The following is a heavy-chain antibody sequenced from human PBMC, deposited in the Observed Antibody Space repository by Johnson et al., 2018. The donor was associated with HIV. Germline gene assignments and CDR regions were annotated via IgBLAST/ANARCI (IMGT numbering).Heavy chain of an antibody. CDR3: ARPDRVNSIVVVPAGAFDI. D-gene: IGHD2-2*01. CDR1: GFTFSSYA. V-gene: IGHV3-30*04. J-gene: IGHJ3*02. Sequence: QVQVVESGGGVVQPGRSLRLSCAASGFTFSSYAMHWVRQAPGKGLEWVAVISYAGSNKYYADSVKGRFTISRANSKHTLYLQMNSLRAEDTAVYYCARPDRVNSIVVVPAGAFDIWGQGTMVTVSS. CDR2: ISYAGSNK.